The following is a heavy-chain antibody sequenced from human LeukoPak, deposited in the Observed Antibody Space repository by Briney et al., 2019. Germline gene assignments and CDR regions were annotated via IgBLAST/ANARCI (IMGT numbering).Heavy chain of an antibody. Sequence: PGGSLRLSCAASGFTFSSYAMSWVPQPPGKGLEWVSGISGSGGSTYYAESVKGRFAISRDNSKNTLYLQMNSLRAEDTAVYYCAKGRITAAGTNDAFDIWGQGTMVTVSS. CDR3: AKGRITAAGTNDAFDI. D-gene: IGHD6-13*01. CDR2: ISGSGGST. CDR1: GFTFSSYA. V-gene: IGHV3-23*01. J-gene: IGHJ3*02.